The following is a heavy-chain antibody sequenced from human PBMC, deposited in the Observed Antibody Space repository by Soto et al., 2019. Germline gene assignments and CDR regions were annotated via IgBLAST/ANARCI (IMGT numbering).Heavy chain of an antibody. J-gene: IGHJ4*02. CDR2: IYYRGST. CDR1: GGSISSGDYY. Sequence: QVQLQESGPGLVKPSQTLSLTCTVSGGSISSGDYYWSWIRQPPGKGLEWIGYIYYRGSTYYNPSLKSRVTISVDTSKNQFSLKLSSVTAADTAVYYCASETYYYDSSGYYHYLGQGTLVTVSS. CDR3: ASETYYYDSSGYYHY. V-gene: IGHV4-30-4*01. D-gene: IGHD3-22*01.